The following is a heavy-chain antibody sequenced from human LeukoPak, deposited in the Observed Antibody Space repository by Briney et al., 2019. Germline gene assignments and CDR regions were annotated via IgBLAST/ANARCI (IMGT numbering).Heavy chain of an antibody. D-gene: IGHD3-10*01. Sequence: PSETLSLTCTVSGGSIGSYYWSWIRQPPGKGLEWIGYIYYSGSTNYNPSLKSRVTISVDTSKNQFSLKLSSVTAADTAVYYCARARRATVLLWFGEPFDYWGQGTLVTVSS. CDR2: IYYSGST. J-gene: IGHJ4*02. CDR1: GGSIGSYY. CDR3: ARARRATVLLWFGEPFDY. V-gene: IGHV4-59*01.